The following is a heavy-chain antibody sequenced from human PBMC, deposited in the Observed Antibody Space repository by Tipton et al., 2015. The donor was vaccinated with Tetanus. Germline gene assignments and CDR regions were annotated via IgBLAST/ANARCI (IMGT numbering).Heavy chain of an antibody. D-gene: IGHD3-3*01. CDR3: ARDHLRITIFGVVSNWYFDL. V-gene: IGHV4-59*01. Sequence: GLVKPSETLSLTCTVSGGSISSYYWSWIRQPPGKGLEWIGYIYYSGSTNYNPSLKSRVTISVDTSKNQFSLKLSSVTAADTAVYYCARDHLRITIFGVVSNWYFDLWGRGTLVTVSS. CDR2: IYYSGST. CDR1: GGSISSYY. J-gene: IGHJ2*01.